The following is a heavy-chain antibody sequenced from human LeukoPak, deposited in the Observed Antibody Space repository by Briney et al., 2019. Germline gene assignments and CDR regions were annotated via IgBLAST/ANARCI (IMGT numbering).Heavy chain of an antibody. CDR1: GGSISSSSYY. D-gene: IGHD2-2*03. CDR3: ARHGYRSSTSCYLFDY. J-gene: IGHJ4*02. V-gene: IGHV4-39*01. CDR2: IYYSGST. Sequence: SETLSLTCTVSGGSISSSSYYWGWIRQPPGKGLEWIGSIYYSGSTYYNPSLKSRVTISVDTSKNQFSLKLSSVTAADTAVYYCARHGYRSSTSCYLFDYWGQGTLVTVSS.